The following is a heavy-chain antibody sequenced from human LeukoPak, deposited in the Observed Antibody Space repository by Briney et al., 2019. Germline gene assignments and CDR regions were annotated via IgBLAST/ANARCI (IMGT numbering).Heavy chain of an antibody. D-gene: IGHD1-7*01. CDR3: AREVNNWNYALLDY. Sequence: GGSLRLSCAASGFTFSSYAMHWVRQAPGKGLEWVAVISYDGSNKYYADSVKGRFTISRDNSKNTLYLQMNRLRAEDTAVYYCAREVNNWNYALLDYWGQGTLVTVSS. J-gene: IGHJ4*02. CDR1: GFTFSSYA. V-gene: IGHV3-30-3*01. CDR2: ISYDGSNK.